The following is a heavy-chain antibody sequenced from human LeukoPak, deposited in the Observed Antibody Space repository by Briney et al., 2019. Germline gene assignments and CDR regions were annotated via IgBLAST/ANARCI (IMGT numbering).Heavy chain of an antibody. CDR1: GFTFSSYA. CDR3: ARDAYADFDY. CDR2: ISYDGSNK. J-gene: IGHJ4*02. Sequence: GSLRLSCAASGFTFSSYAMHWVRQAPGEGLEWVAVISYDGSNKYYADSVKGRFTISRDNSKNTLYLQMNSLRAEDTAVYYCARDAYADFDYWGQGTLVTVSS. V-gene: IGHV3-30*04. D-gene: IGHD2-2*01.